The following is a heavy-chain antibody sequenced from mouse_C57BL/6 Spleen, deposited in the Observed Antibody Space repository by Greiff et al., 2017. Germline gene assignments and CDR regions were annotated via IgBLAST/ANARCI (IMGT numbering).Heavy chain of an antibody. J-gene: IGHJ4*01. D-gene: IGHD2-1*01. CDR1: GYTFTDYY. CDR3: ARWGYGNYVYAMDY. CDR2: INPNNGGT. V-gene: IGHV1-26*01. Sequence: EVQLQQSGPELVKPGASVKISCKASGYTFTDYYMNWVKQSHGKSLEWIGDINPNNGGTSYNQKFKGKATLTVDKSSSTAYMELRSLTSEDSAVYYCARWGYGNYVYAMDYWGQGTSVTVSS.